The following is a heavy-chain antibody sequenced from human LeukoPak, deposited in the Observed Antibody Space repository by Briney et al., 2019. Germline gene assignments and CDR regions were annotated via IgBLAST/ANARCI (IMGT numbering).Heavy chain of an antibody. Sequence: SETLSLTCAVYGGSFSGYYWSWIRQPPGKGLEWIGEINHSGSTNYNPSLESRVTISVDTSKNQFSLKLSSVTAADTAVYYCARGASRGWFDPWGQGTLVTVSS. CDR3: ARGASRGWFDP. CDR2: INHSGST. J-gene: IGHJ5*02. CDR1: GGSFSGYY. D-gene: IGHD6-13*01. V-gene: IGHV4-34*01.